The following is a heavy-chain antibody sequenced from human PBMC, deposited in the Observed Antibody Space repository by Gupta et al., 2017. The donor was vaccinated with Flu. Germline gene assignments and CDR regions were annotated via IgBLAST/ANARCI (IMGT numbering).Heavy chain of an antibody. CDR2: ISHSGTT. D-gene: IGHD6-13*01. CDR1: SFSGYY. V-gene: IGHV4-34*01. J-gene: IGHJ1*01. Sequence: SFSGYYWSWIRQSPGKGLEWIGEISHSGTTKDNPALESRLTISADASNNKFSLNIRDVNAADTAVYYCARVGGKFVSSVAYCQLGGQGSLV. CDR3: ARVGGKFVSSVAYCQL.